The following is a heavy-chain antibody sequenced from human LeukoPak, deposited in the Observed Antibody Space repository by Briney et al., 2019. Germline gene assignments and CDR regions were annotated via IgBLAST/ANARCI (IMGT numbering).Heavy chain of an antibody. CDR2: IYYSGST. CDR1: GGFVSSGSYY. V-gene: IGHV4-61*01. J-gene: IGHJ6*02. Sequence: SETLSLTCTVSGGFVSSGSYYWSWIRQPPGKGLEWIGYIYYSGSTNYNPSLKSRVTISVDTSKNQFSLKQSSVTAADTAVYYCARDFIAAAGTISSNYYYYGMDVWGQGTTVTVSS. D-gene: IGHD6-13*01. CDR3: ARDFIAAAGTISSNYYYYGMDV.